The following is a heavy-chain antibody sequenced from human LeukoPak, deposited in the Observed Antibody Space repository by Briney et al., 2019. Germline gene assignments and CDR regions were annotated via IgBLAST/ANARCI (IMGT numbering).Heavy chain of an antibody. CDR1: GYSFTNYW. J-gene: IGHJ5*02. Sequence: GESLKISCKGSGYSFTNYWIAWVRQVPGKGLDWVGVVYPSDSDTRYSPSFQGQVTISVDKSTNTAYLQWRSLKASDTAMYYCERIGSTTVTTYFDPWGQGTLVTVSS. D-gene: IGHD1-1*01. CDR2: VYPSDSDT. V-gene: IGHV5-51*01. CDR3: ERIGSTTVTTYFDP.